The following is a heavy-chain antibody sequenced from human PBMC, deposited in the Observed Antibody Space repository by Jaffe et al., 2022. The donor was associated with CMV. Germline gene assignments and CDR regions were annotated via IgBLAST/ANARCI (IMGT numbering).Heavy chain of an antibody. J-gene: IGHJ5*01. CDR1: GFTFDDHA. Sequence: EVQLVESGGGLVQPGRSLRLSCSASGFTFDDHAMHWVRQPPGKGLEWISGISWNSGAIDYADSVKGRFTISRDNAENSVYLQMNSLRAEDTALYYCVKDPDCCIAAVGTNWFESWGQGTLVTVAS. D-gene: IGHD6-13*01. V-gene: IGHV3-9*01. CDR2: ISWNSGAI. CDR3: VKDPDCCIAAVGTNWFES.